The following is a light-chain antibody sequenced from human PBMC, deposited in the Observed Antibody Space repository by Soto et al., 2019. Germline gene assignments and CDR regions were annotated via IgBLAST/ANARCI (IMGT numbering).Light chain of an antibody. Sequence: EIVLTQSPGTLSLSPGERATLSCRASQSVSSSYLAWYQQKPGQAPRLLIYDTSFRATGIPDRFSGSGSGTDFTLTISRLDPEDFAVYYCQQYGSSPSFGQGTKVDI. J-gene: IGKJ1*01. CDR1: QSVSSSY. V-gene: IGKV3-20*01. CDR3: QQYGSSPS. CDR2: DTS.